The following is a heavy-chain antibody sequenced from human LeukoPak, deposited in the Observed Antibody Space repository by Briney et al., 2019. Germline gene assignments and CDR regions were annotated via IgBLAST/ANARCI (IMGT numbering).Heavy chain of an antibody. CDR1: GYSITSTSF. CDR3: AREDGSSGYDDF. D-gene: IGHD5-12*01. J-gene: IGHJ4*02. V-gene: IGHV4-38-2*02. Sequence: SETLSLTCSVSGYSITSTSFWAWIRQTPGKGLEWIGSINHLGGAYYNPSLESRVTISVDTSKNHFSLNLKSVTAADTAVYYCAREDGSSGYDDFWGQGTLVTVSS. CDR2: INHLGGA.